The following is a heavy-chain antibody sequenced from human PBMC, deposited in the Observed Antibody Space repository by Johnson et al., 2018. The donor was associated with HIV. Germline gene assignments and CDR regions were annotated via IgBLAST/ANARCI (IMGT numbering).Heavy chain of an antibody. CDR1: GFTFRSYA. D-gene: IGHD6-19*01. Sequence: QMLLVESGGGVVQPGGSLRLSCAASGFTFRSYAMHWVRQAPGKGLEWVAVITYDGRNKYYEDSVKGRFIIFRDNSKNWTNLQMNGLRDEDTADYYCVRDQGSGWPTNAFDIWGRGTRVTVSS. CDR3: VRDQGSGWPTNAFDI. V-gene: IGHV3-30*04. J-gene: IGHJ3*02. CDR2: ITYDGRNK.